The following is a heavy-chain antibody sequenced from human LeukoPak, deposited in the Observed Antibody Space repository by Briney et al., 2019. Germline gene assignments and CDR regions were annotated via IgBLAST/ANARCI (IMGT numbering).Heavy chain of an antibody. Sequence: ASVKVSCTASGYTFTGYYMHWVRQAPGQGLEWMGWINPNSGGTNYAQKFQGRVTMTRDTSISTAYMELSRLRSDDTAVYYCARVSTGDPGRDAFDIWGQGTMVTVSS. D-gene: IGHD7-27*01. J-gene: IGHJ3*02. CDR1: GYTFTGYY. CDR3: ARVSTGDPGRDAFDI. CDR2: INPNSGGT. V-gene: IGHV1-2*02.